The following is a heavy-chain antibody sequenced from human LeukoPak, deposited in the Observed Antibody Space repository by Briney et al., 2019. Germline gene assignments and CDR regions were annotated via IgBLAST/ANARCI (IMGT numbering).Heavy chain of an antibody. CDR1: GGSVNSGSYY. V-gene: IGHV4-61*01. D-gene: IGHD1-1*01. CDR3: ARDFAGDYGMDV. CDR2: IYYSGST. Sequence: SETLSLTCTVSGGSVNSGSYYWSWIRQPPGKGLEWIGYIYYSGSTNYNPSLKTRVTISADTSKNQFSLKLTSVTATDTAVYYCARDFAGDYGMDVWGQGTTVTVSS. J-gene: IGHJ6*02.